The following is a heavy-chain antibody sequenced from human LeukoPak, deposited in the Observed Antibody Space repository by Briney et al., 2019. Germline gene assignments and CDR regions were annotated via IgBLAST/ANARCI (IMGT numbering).Heavy chain of an antibody. CDR3: AKKGSLDQ. CDR2: IWYDGSNK. J-gene: IGHJ4*02. D-gene: IGHD6-19*01. Sequence: PGGSLRLSCAASGFTFSAYGMHWVRQAPGKRLEWVAVIWYDGSNKYYADSVKGRFTISRDNSKSTVYLQMNSLRAEDTAVYYCAKKGSLDQWGQGTLVTVSS. CDR1: GFTFSAYG. V-gene: IGHV3-33*06.